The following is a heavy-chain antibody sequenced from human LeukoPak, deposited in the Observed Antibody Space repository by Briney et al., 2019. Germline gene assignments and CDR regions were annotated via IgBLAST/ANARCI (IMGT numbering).Heavy chain of an antibody. V-gene: IGHV5-51*01. CDR3: ASEYCSGGNCYFDY. J-gene: IGHJ4*02. D-gene: IGHD2-15*01. CDR2: IYPGDSDT. Sequence: GESLKISCKGSGYSFTSNWIGWVRQMPGKGLEWMGIIYPGDSDTRYSPSFQGQVTMSADKSISTAYLQWSSLKASDTAIYYCASEYCSGGNCYFDYWGQGTLVTVSS. CDR1: GYSFTSNW.